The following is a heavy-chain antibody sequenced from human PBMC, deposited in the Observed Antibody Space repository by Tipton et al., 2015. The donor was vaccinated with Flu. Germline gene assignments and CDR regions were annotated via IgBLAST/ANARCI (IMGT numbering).Heavy chain of an antibody. D-gene: IGHD3-10*01. Sequence: TLSLTCTVSGYSISSGYYWGWIRQPPGTGLEWIGSIYHSGSTYYNPSLKSRVTISVDTSKNQFSLKLSSVTAADTAVYYCARKGLLGMDYWGQGTLVTVSS. CDR2: IYHSGST. J-gene: IGHJ4*02. CDR1: GYSISSGYY. V-gene: IGHV4-38-2*02. CDR3: ARKGLLGMDY.